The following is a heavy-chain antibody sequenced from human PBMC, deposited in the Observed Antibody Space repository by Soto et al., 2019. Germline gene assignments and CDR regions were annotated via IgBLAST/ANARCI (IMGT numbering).Heavy chain of an antibody. V-gene: IGHV1-69*01. CDR2: IIPIFGTA. CDR3: ARGDSNSPLDYYGMDV. D-gene: IGHD4-4*01. CDR1: GGTFSSYA. Sequence: QVQLVQSGAEVKKPGSSVKVSCKASGGTFSSYAISWVRQAPGQGLEWMGGIIPIFGTANYAQKFQGRVTITADESTSTAYMELSILRSEDTAVYYCARGDSNSPLDYYGMDVWGQGTTVTVSS. J-gene: IGHJ6*02.